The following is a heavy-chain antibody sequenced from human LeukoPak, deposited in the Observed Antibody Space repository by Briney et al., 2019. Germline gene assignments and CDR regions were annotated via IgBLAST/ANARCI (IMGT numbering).Heavy chain of an antibody. D-gene: IGHD3-22*01. J-gene: IGHJ4*02. CDR3: ARIPLDSSLIDY. V-gene: IGHV1-46*01. CDR1: GYTFTSYG. Sequence: ASVKVSCKASGYTFTSYGISWVRQAPGQGLEWMGIINPSGGSTSYAQKFQGRVTMTRDTSTSTVYMELSSLRSEDTAVYYCARIPLDSSLIDYWGQGTLVTVSS. CDR2: INPSGGST.